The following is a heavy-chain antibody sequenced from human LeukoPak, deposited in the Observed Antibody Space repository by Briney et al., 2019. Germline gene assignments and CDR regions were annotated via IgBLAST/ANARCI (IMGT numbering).Heavy chain of an antibody. V-gene: IGHV4-31*03. D-gene: IGHD4-17*01. J-gene: IGHJ4*02. Sequence: ASETLSLTCTVSGGSISSGGYYWSWIRQPPGKGLEWIGYIYYGGSTYYNPSLKSRVTISVDTSKNQFSLKLSSVTAADTAVYYCARGYGDYLSFDYRGQGTLVTVSS. CDR2: IYYGGST. CDR1: GGSISSGGYY. CDR3: ARGYGDYLSFDY.